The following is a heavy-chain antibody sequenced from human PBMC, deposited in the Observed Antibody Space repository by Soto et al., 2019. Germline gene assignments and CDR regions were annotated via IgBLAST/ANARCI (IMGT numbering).Heavy chain of an antibody. CDR2: INHSGNT. CDR1: GGSLSGYY. V-gene: IGHV4-34*01. Sequence: SETLSLTCAVYGGSLSGYYWSWIRQPPGKALEWLGEINHSGNTNYNPSLKSRVTISVDTSKNQFSLNLSSVTAADTAVYYCARGHDFWSGYPYNHGHYFEYWGQGTLVTVSS. J-gene: IGHJ4*02. D-gene: IGHD3-3*01. CDR3: ARGHDFWSGYPYNHGHYFEY.